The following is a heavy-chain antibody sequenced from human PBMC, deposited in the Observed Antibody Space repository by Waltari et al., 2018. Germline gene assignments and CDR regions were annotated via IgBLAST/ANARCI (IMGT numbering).Heavy chain of an antibody. J-gene: IGHJ4*02. D-gene: IGHD1-26*01. V-gene: IGHV3-7*01. Sequence: EVQLVESGGGLVQPGGSLRLSCAASGFSFSSSGMSWVRQAPGKGLEWVANIKQDGSEKNYVDSVKGRLTISRDNAKNSLYLQMNSLRAEDTAVYFCYVGVTAYWGQGTLVTVSS. CDR1: GFSFSSSG. CDR3: YVGVTAY. CDR2: IKQDGSEK.